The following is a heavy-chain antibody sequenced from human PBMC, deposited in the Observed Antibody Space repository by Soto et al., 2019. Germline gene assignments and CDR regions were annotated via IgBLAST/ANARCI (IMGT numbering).Heavy chain of an antibody. J-gene: IGHJ4*02. V-gene: IGHV4-59*01. Sequence: QVQLQESGPGLVKPSETLSLTCTVSGGSISGYYWSWIRQPPGKGLEWIGYVYYSGSTHYNPSLKXRXTXXVDTSKNQFSLKLTSVTAADTAVYYCARGGEYATFWGQGTLVTVSS. CDR3: ARGGEYATF. CDR1: GGSISGYY. CDR2: VYYSGST. D-gene: IGHD4-17*01.